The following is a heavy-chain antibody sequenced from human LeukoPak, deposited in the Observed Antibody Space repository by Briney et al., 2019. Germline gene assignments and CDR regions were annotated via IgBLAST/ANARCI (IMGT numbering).Heavy chain of an antibody. CDR2: SSSDGSST. D-gene: IGHD4-23*01. Sequence: GGSLRLSCVASGVIFSKYWMHWVRQAPGKGLVWVSRSSSDGSSTVYADSVEGRFTISRDNAKNTLYLQMNSLRAEDTALYYCARDGDSTVDFDYWGQGTLVSVSS. V-gene: IGHV3-74*01. J-gene: IGHJ4*02. CDR1: GVIFSKYW. CDR3: ARDGDSTVDFDY.